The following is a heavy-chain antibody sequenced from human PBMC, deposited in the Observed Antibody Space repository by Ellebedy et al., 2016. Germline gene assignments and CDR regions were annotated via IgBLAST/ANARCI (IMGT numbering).Heavy chain of an antibody. CDR1: GYTFTGYY. Sequence: ASVKVSCKASGYTFTGYYMHWVRQAPGQGLEWMGQINANSGGTEYAQKFQGRVTMTRDTSITTVYMELRRLASDDTVAYYCALGGPVAGAPTWFDPWGQGTLVTVSS. CDR2: INANSGGT. D-gene: IGHD6-19*01. V-gene: IGHV1-2*05. J-gene: IGHJ5*02. CDR3: ALGGPVAGAPTWFDP.